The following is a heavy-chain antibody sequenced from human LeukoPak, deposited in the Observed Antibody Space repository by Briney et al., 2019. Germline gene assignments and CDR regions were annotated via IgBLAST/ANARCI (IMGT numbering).Heavy chain of an antibody. Sequence: PSETLSLTCAVYGGSFSGYYWSWIRQPPGKGLEWIGEINHSGSTNYNPSLKSRVTISVDTPKNQFSLKLSSVTAADTAVYYCARGLRFHRGLDYWGQGTLVTVSS. J-gene: IGHJ4*02. CDR2: INHSGST. CDR3: ARGLRFHRGLDY. CDR1: GGSFSGYY. V-gene: IGHV4-34*01. D-gene: IGHD1-14*01.